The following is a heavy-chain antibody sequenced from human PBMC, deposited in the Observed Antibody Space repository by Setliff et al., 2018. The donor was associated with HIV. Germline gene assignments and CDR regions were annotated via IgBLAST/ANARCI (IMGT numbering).Heavy chain of an antibody. V-gene: IGHV4-38-2*01. Sequence: PSETLSLTCAVSGYSIRSGYYWGWIRQPPGKGLEWIGNIYHSGNTFHNPSLKSRVTISVHTSKNQFSLKLSSVTAADTAVYYCARRRSMPNNAFDIWGRGTMVTVSS. J-gene: IGHJ3*02. CDR3: ARRRSMPNNAFDI. CDR2: IYHSGNT. CDR1: GYSIRSGYY. D-gene: IGHD2-2*01.